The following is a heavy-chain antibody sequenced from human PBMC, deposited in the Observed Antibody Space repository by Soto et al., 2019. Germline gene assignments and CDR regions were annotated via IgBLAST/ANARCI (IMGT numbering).Heavy chain of an antibody. CDR3: ATLWFGELLSLRSFDY. Sequence: LRLSCAASGFTFSSYAMSWVRQAPGKGLEWVSAISGSGGSTYYADSVKGRFTISRDNSKNTLYLQMNSLRAEDTAVYYCATLWFGELLSLRSFDYWGQGTLVTVSS. D-gene: IGHD3-10*01. CDR2: ISGSGGST. V-gene: IGHV3-23*01. J-gene: IGHJ4*02. CDR1: GFTFSSYA.